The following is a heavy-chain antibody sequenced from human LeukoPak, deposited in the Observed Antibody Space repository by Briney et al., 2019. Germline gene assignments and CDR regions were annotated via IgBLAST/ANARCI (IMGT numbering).Heavy chain of an antibody. CDR1: GGSINSDGYY. D-gene: IGHD2-8*01. J-gene: IGHJ4*02. CDR3: ARVMVYAVYIDS. CDR2: ILYTGTT. V-gene: IGHV4-30-4*01. Sequence: SETLSLTCTVSGGSINSDGYYWSWIRQPPGKGLEWIGYILYTGTTFYNPSLKSRVTMSVDTSKNQFSLRLSSVTAADTAMYYCARVMVYAVYIDSWGQGTLVTVSS.